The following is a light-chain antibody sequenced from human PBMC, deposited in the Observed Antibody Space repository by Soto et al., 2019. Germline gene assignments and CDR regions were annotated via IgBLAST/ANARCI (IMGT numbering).Light chain of an antibody. Sequence: QSVLTQPRSVSGSAGQSVTISCTGTSSDVGGYDYVSWYQHHPGKAPKLIIYDVSKGPSGVPDRFFGSKSGNTASLTISGLQAEDEADYYCCSYAGSNTFVFGGGTKLTVL. CDR1: SSDVGGYDY. V-gene: IGLV2-11*01. CDR2: DVS. J-gene: IGLJ2*01. CDR3: CSYAGSNTFV.